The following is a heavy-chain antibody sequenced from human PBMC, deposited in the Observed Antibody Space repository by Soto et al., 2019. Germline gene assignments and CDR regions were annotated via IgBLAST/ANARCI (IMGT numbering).Heavy chain of an antibody. D-gene: IGHD3-3*01. V-gene: IGHV4-34*01. CDR3: ARGRSGYYYAYYGMDV. Sequence: SETLSLTCAVYGGSFIGYYWSWILQPPWKGLEWIGEINHSGSTNYNSSLKSRVTISVDTSKNQFSLKLSSVTAADTAVYYCARGRSGYYYAYYGMDVWGQGTTVTVSS. J-gene: IGHJ6*02. CDR2: INHSGST. CDR1: GGSFIGYY.